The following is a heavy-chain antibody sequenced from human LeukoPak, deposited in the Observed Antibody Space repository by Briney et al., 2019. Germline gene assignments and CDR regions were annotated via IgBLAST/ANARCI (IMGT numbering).Heavy chain of an antibody. CDR1: GYTFTSYG. J-gene: IGHJ4*02. CDR3: ARQGYGGHSRGAADY. Sequence: VASVKVSCKASGYTFTSYGISWVRQAPGQGLEWMGWISANNGNRNYALKLQDRVSMTTDTSTSTAYMELRSLRSDDTAVYYCARQGYGGHSRGAADYWGQGTLVTVSS. D-gene: IGHD4-23*01. V-gene: IGHV1-18*01. CDR2: ISANNGNR.